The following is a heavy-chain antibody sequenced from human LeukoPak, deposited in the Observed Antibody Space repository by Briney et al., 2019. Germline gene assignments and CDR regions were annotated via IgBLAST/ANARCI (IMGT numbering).Heavy chain of an antibody. J-gene: IGHJ5*02. Sequence: PGGSLRLSCVASGFSFTNNALSWFRQAPGKGLEWVSDIRGGGETYYAESVKGRFTISRDDSKNTLYLQMNSLRAEDTAVYYCAREGDYYDSSGYDPWGQGTLVTVSS. CDR2: IRGGGET. D-gene: IGHD3-22*01. CDR3: AREGDYYDSSGYDP. V-gene: IGHV3-23*01. CDR1: GFSFTNNA.